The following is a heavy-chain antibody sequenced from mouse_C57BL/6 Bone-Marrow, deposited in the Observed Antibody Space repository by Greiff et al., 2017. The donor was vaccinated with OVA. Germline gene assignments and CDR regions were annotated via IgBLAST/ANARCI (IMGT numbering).Heavy chain of an antibody. CDR1: GFTFSSYA. Sequence: EVKLMESGAGLVKPGGSLKLSCAASGFTFSSYALHWVRQTPEKRLEWVAYISSGGDYIYYADTVKGRFTISRDNARNTLYLQMSSLKSEDTAVYYCTRAYYGSSPAGLAYWGQGTLVTVSA. J-gene: IGHJ3*01. CDR3: TRAYYGSSPAGLAY. V-gene: IGHV5-9-1*02. D-gene: IGHD1-1*01. CDR2: ISSGGDYI.